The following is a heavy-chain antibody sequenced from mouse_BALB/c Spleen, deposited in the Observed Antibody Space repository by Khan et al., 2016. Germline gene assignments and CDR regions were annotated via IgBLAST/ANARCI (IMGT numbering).Heavy chain of an antibody. CDR1: GYTFTSYW. CDR2: INPSNGRT. D-gene: IGHD2-4*01. V-gene: IGHV1S81*02. J-gene: IGHJ2*01. CDR3: VRSLYDYDADY. Sequence: QVQLQQPGAELVKPGASVKLSCKASGYTFTSYWMHWVKQRPGQGLEWIGEINPSNGRTNYNEKFKSKATLTVDKSSSTAYMQLSSLTSEDSAVYYCVRSLYDYDADYWGQGTTLTVSS.